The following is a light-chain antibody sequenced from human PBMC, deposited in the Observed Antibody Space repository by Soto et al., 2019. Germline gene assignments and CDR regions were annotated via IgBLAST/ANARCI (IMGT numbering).Light chain of an antibody. Sequence: EIVLTQSPGTLSLSPGERATLSCRASQSVSSSYLAWYQQKPGQAPRLLIYGASSRATGIPDRFSGSGSGTDFTLTISSLQPEDFATYYCLQDYNYPYTLGQGTKVDIK. CDR3: LQDYNYPYT. J-gene: IGKJ2*01. CDR2: GAS. V-gene: IGKV3-20*01. CDR1: QSVSSSY.